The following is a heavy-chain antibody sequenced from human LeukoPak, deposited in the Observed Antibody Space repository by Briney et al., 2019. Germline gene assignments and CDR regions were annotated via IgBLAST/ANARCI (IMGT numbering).Heavy chain of an antibody. CDR3: AINSGSYPFDY. CDR1: GGSISSSSYY. CDR2: IYYSGST. V-gene: IGHV4-39*01. Sequence: SETLSLTCTVSGGSISSSSYYWGWIRQPPGKGLEWIGSIYYSGSTYYNPSLKSRVTISVDTSKNQFSLKLSSVTAADTAVYYCAINSGSYPFDYWGQGTLVTVSS. J-gene: IGHJ4*02. D-gene: IGHD1-26*01.